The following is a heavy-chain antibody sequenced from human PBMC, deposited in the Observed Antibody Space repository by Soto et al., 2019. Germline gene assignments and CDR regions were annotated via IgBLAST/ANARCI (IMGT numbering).Heavy chain of an antibody. CDR3: ARAYYYDTSGFWGFDY. V-gene: IGHV3-74*01. J-gene: IGHJ4*02. Sequence: PGGSLRLSCAASGLTFDTYWIHWVRQAPGKGLAWVSGINSDGRSTTYADSVKGRFTISRDNAKNTLYLQMNSLRAEDTAVYSCARAYYYDTSGFWGFDYWGQGTLVTVSS. CDR1: GLTFDTYW. D-gene: IGHD3-22*01. CDR2: INSDGRST.